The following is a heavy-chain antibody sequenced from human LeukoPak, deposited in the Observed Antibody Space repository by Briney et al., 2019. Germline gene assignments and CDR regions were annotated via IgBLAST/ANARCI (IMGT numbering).Heavy chain of an antibody. CDR3: ARGDLEWFSSWFDP. CDR1: GGTFSSYA. CDR2: IIPIFGTA. Sequence: SVKVSCKASGGTFSSYAISWVRQAPGQGLEWMGGIIPIFGTANYAQKFQGRVTITTDKSTSTAYMELSSLRSEDTAVYYCARGDLEWFSSWFDPWGQGTLVTVSS. D-gene: IGHD3-3*01. V-gene: IGHV1-69*05. J-gene: IGHJ5*02.